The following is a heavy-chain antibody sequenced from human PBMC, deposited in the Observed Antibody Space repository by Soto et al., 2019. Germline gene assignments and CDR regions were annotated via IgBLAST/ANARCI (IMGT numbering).Heavy chain of an antibody. V-gene: IGHV3-30*03. Sequence: QVRLVKSGGGVVQPGRSLRLSCAASGFNFGVFGMHWVSQAPGKGLEWLSVLSYEGSEEYYADSVRGRFTISRDNSKNTLFLQMDSLRVDDTGVYYCALTRRSSLLEVAGPGFEYWGQGTLVTVS. CDR3: ALTRRSSLLEVAGPGFEY. CDR1: GFNFGVFG. J-gene: IGHJ4*02. CDR2: LSYEGSEE. D-gene: IGHD6-19*01.